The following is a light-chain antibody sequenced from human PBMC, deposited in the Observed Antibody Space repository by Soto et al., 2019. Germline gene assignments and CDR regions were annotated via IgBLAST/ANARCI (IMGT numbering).Light chain of an antibody. CDR3: GLYMGSGIPPV. CDR2: STN. Sequence: QAVVTQEPSFSVSPGGTVTLTCGLSSGSVSTNYYPSWYQQTPGQGPRTLIYSTNIRSSGVPDRFSGSILGNKAALTITGAQADDESGYVCGLYMGSGIPPVFGGGTKLTVL. V-gene: IGLV8-61*01. J-gene: IGLJ3*02. CDR1: SGSVSTNYY.